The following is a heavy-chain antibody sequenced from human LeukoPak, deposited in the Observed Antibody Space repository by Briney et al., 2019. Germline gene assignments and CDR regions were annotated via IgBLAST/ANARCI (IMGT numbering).Heavy chain of an antibody. J-gene: IGHJ5*02. CDR1: GGSISSYY. D-gene: IGHD3-10*01. CDR2: IYTSGST. Sequence: SETLSLTCTVSGGSISSYYWSWIRQPAGKGLEWIGRIYTSGSTNYNPSLKSRVTMSVDTSKNQFSLKLSSVTAADTAVYYCARVLGDIGVIDHWFDPWGQGTLVTVSS. V-gene: IGHV4-4*07. CDR3: ARVLGDIGVIDHWFDP.